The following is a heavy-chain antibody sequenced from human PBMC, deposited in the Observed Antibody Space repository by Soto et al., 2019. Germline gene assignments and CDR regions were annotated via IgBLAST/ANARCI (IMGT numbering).Heavy chain of an antibody. CDR2: INPNSGGT. D-gene: IGHD6-19*01. CDR1: GYTFTGYY. J-gene: IGHJ5*02. V-gene: IGHV1-2*04. Sequence: ASVKVSCKASGYTFTGYYMHWVRQAPGQGLEWMGWINPNSGGTNYAQKFQGWVTMTRDTSISTAYMELSRLRSDDTAVYYCARGVSWAGTNWFDPWGQGTLVTVSS. CDR3: ARGVSWAGTNWFDP.